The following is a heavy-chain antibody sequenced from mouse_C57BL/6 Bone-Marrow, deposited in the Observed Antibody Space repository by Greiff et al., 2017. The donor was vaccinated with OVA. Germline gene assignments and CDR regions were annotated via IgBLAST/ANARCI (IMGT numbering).Heavy chain of an antibody. CDR1: GYTFTDHT. Sequence: QVQLKESDAELVKPGASVKISCKVSGYTFTDHTIHWMKQRPEQGLEWIGYIYPRAGSTKYNEKFKGKDTLTADKSSSTAYMQLNSLTSEDSAVYVCARWVYGSSYGYFDVWGTGTTVTVSS. J-gene: IGHJ1*03. D-gene: IGHD1-1*01. CDR2: IYPRAGST. CDR3: ARWVYGSSYGYFDV. V-gene: IGHV1-78*01.